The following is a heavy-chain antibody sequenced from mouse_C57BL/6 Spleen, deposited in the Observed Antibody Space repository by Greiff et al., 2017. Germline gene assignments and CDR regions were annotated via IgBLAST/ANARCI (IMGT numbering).Heavy chain of an antibody. CDR3: ARFDDYDKYFDG. CDR2: INPSSGYT. CDR1: GYTFTSYT. J-gene: IGHJ1*03. V-gene: IGHV1-4*01. D-gene: IGHD2-4*01. Sequence: QVQLKQSGAELARPGASVKTSCKASGYTFTSYTMHWVKQRPGQGLEWIGYINPSSGYTKYNQKFKDKATLTADKSSSTAYMQLSSLTSEDSAVYYCARFDDYDKYFDGWGTGTTVTVSS.